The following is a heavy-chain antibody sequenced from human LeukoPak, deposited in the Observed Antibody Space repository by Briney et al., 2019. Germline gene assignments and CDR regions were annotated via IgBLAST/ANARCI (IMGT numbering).Heavy chain of an antibody. CDR1: GGSISSGGYY. J-gene: IGHJ4*02. CDR2: IYYSGST. CDR3: ASSLNDILTGYPRLDY. D-gene: IGHD3-9*01. Sequence: SQTLSLTCTVSGGSISSGGYYWSWIRQHPGKGLEWIGYIYYSGSTYYNPSLKSRVTISVDTSKNQFSLKLSSVTAADTAVYYCASSLNDILTGYPRLDYWGQGTLVTVSS. V-gene: IGHV4-31*03.